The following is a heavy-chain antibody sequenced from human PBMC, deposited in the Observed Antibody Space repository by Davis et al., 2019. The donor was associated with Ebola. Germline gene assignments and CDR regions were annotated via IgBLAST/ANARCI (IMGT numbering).Heavy chain of an antibody. CDR1: GFTSSSYG. Sequence: AGSLRLSCAASGFTSSSYGMHWVRQAPGKGLEWVAVISYDGSNKYYADSVKGRFTISRDNSKNTLYLQMNSLRAEDTAVYYCASSAPDPFDWLLGWFDPWGQGTLVTVSS. V-gene: IGHV3-30*03. CDR2: ISYDGSNK. J-gene: IGHJ5*02. D-gene: IGHD3-9*01. CDR3: ASSAPDPFDWLLGWFDP.